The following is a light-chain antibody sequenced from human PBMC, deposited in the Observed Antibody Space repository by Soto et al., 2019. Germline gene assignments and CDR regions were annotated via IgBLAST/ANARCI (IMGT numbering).Light chain of an antibody. CDR3: QQYGSSPYT. CDR1: QSVSSDY. Sequence: EIVLTQSPGTLSLSPGERATLFCRASQSVSSDYLAWYQQKPGQAPRLLLYGASNRASGIPDRFSGSGSGTDFTLTINRLEPEDFAVYSCQQYGSSPYTFGQGTKLEI. V-gene: IGKV3-20*01. J-gene: IGKJ2*01. CDR2: GAS.